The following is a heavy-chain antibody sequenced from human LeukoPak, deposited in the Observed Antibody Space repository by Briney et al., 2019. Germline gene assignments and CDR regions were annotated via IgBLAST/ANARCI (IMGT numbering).Heavy chain of an antibody. J-gene: IGHJ1*01. CDR1: GFTFSSFG. CDR3: AKSHPPTVTTEEGEYLQH. Sequence: GGSLRLSCAASGFTFSSFGMHWVRQAPGQRLEWVAVISFDGSNQYYADSVKGRFTIYRDNFKNTVYLQMNSLRAEETAVYYCAKSHPPTVTTEEGEYLQHWGQGTLVTVSS. CDR2: ISFDGSNQ. D-gene: IGHD4-17*01. V-gene: IGHV3-30*18.